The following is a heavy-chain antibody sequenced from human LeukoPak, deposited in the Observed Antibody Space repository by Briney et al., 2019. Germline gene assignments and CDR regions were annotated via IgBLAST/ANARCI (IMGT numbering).Heavy chain of an antibody. D-gene: IGHD3-22*01. CDR3: ARVDSDYYDSSGYYFGGGPDY. V-gene: IGHV3-66*01. J-gene: IGHJ4*02. Sequence: PGGSLRLSCAASGFTVSSNYMSWVRPAPGEGLEWVSVIYSGGSTYYADSVKGRFTISRDNAKNSLYLQMNSLRAEDTAVYYCARVDSDYYDSSGYYFGGGPDYWGQGTLVTVSS. CDR2: IYSGGST. CDR1: GFTVSSNY.